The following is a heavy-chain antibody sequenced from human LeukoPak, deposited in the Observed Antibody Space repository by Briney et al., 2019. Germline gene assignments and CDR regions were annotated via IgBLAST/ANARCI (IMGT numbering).Heavy chain of an antibody. D-gene: IGHD4/OR15-4a*01. J-gene: IGHJ4*02. V-gene: IGHV5-51*01. CDR3: VKSWCRGILVCPDY. CDR1: GYTFTNNW. Sequence: GESLKISCKASGYTFTNNWIGWVRQLPGKGLEWMGRIFPGDYDTRYSPYFQGQVAITADRSINTVYLQWNSLRASDSAIYYCVKSWCRGILVCPDYWGQGTMVTVSS. CDR2: IFPGDYDT.